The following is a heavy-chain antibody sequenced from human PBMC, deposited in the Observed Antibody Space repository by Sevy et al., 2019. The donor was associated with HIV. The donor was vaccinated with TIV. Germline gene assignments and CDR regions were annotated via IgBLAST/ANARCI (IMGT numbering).Heavy chain of an antibody. Sequence: SETLSLTCTVPGGALSRSDYYWGWIRQPPGTGLEWIGNVYYSGKTFYSPSLKSRVSISADTSKNQFSLKRSFVTAADTAVYDSAGGYCDCGSCVQLDYRGQGTLITVTS. J-gene: IGHJ4*02. CDR3: AGGYCDCGSCVQLDY. CDR1: GGALSRSDYY. D-gene: IGHD2-15*01. CDR2: VYYSGKT. V-gene: IGHV4-39*01.